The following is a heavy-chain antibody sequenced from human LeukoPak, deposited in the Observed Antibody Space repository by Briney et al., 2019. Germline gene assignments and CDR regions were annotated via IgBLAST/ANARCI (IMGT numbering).Heavy chain of an antibody. CDR2: IKPDGSLI. CDR3: AKWKLYRGFYNIDY. Sequence: PGGSLRLSCAASGFTFSSYWMTWVRQGPGKGLEWVANIKPDGSLIYYVDSVKGRFTISRDNAKNSLYLQMNSLRAEDTAVYYCAKWKLYRGFYNIDYGGREPRATVP. V-gene: IGHV3-7*01. D-gene: IGHD1-26*01. J-gene: IGHJ4*02. CDR1: GFTFSSYW.